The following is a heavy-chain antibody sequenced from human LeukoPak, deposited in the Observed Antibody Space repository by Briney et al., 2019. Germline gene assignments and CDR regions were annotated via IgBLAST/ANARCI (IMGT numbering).Heavy chain of an antibody. J-gene: IGHJ4*02. CDR2: VSGGST. D-gene: IGHD3-16*01. Sequence: GGSLRLSCDASGFPFSSYGMSWVRQAPGKGLEWVSAVSGGSTYYADSVKGRFTISRDNSKNTLYLQMNSLRAEDTAVYYCAKSHILGAYWGQGTLVTVSS. V-gene: IGHV3-23*01. CDR1: GFPFSSYG. CDR3: AKSHILGAY.